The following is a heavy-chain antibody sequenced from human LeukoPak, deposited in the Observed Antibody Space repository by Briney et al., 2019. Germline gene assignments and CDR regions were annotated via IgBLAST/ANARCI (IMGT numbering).Heavy chain of an antibody. CDR1: GFTFSSYG. D-gene: IGHD6-6*01. Sequence: GRSLRLSCAASGFTFSSYGMHWVRQAPGKGLEWVAVIWYDGSNKYYADSVKGRFTISRDNSKHTLYLQMNSLRAEDTAVYYCARAWDTAAPYYFDYWGQGTLVTVSS. V-gene: IGHV3-33*01. CDR3: ARAWDTAAPYYFDY. CDR2: IWYDGSNK. J-gene: IGHJ4*02.